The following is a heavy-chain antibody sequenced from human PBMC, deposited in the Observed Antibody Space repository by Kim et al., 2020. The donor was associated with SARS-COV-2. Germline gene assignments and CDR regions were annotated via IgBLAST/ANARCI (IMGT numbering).Heavy chain of an antibody. V-gene: IGHV4-34*01. Sequence: SETLSLTCAVYGGSFSGYYWSWIRQPPGKGLEWIGEINHSGSTNYNPSLKSRVTISVDTSKNQFSLKLSSVTAADTAVYYCAREPGYSSSWYSSRPFDYWGQGTLVTVSS. D-gene: IGHD6-13*01. J-gene: IGHJ4*02. CDR2: INHSGST. CDR3: AREPGYSSSWYSSRPFDY. CDR1: GGSFSGYY.